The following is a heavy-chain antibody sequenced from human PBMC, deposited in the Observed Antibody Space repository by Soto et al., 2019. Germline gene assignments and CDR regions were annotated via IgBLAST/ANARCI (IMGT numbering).Heavy chain of an antibody. CDR1: GYTFTSYG. V-gene: IGHV1-18*04. CDR2: ISGYNGNT. CDR3: ARAGKYYYGSGSPYYYGMDV. D-gene: IGHD3-10*01. J-gene: IGHJ6*02. Sequence: QVQLVQSGAEVKKPGASVKVSCKASGYTFTSYGVTWVRQAPGQGLEWMGWISGYNGNTNYAQKLQGRGTMTTDTSTRTDYMELRSQRSDDTAVYYCARAGKYYYGSGSPYYYGMDVWGQGITVTVSS.